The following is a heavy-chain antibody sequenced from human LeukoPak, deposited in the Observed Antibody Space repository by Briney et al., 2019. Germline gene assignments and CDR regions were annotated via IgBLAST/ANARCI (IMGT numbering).Heavy chain of an antibody. V-gene: IGHV4-59*01. CDR2: IYYSGST. Sequence: SETLSLTCTVSGGSISSYYWSWIRQPPGKGLEWIGYIYYSGSTNYNPSLKSRVTISVDTSKNQFSLKLSSVTAADTAVYYCAREDRLNAFDIWGQGTMVTVSS. CDR1: GGSISSYY. CDR3: AREDRLNAFDI. J-gene: IGHJ3*02.